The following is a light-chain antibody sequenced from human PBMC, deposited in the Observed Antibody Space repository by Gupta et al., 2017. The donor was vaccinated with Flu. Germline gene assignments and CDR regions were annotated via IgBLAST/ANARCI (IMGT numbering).Light chain of an antibody. CDR1: NIGGKT. Sequence: SYVVTQPPSVSVAPVQTARLACGGKNIGGKTVHWYQQKTGQAPLLVVYDDIDRPSEIPERFSGSNSGNTATLSISRIEPGDEADYYCQVWDTDSDHFVFGTGTKVTVL. J-gene: IGLJ1*01. V-gene: IGLV3-21*02. CDR3: QVWDTDSDHFV. CDR2: DDI.